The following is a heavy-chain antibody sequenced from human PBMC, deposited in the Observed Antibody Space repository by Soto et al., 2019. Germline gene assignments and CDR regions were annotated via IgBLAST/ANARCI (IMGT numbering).Heavy chain of an antibody. J-gene: IGHJ4*02. Sequence: SLSLTCTVSVGSISSGGYYWSWILQHPGKGLEWIGYIYYSGSTYYNPSLKSRVTISVDTSKNQFSLKLSSVTAADTAVYYCARSPYYYDSSGPSLDYWGQGTLVTVSS. CDR1: VGSISSGGYY. CDR3: ARSPYYYDSSGPSLDY. D-gene: IGHD3-22*01. CDR2: IYYSGST. V-gene: IGHV4-31*03.